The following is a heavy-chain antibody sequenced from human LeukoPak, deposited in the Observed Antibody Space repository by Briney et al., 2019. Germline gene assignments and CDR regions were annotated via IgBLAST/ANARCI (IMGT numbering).Heavy chain of an antibody. CDR2: ISSNSSYI. CDR3: ARDTGSIVVVPAPRRGMDV. D-gene: IGHD2-2*01. V-gene: IGHV3-21*01. CDR1: GFTFSSYS. Sequence: GGSLRLSCAASGFTFSSYSMNWVRQAPGKGLEWVSSISSNSSYIYYADSVKGRFTISRENAKNSLYLQMNSLRAEDTAVYYCARDTGSIVVVPAPRRGMDVWGQGTTVTVSS. J-gene: IGHJ6*02.